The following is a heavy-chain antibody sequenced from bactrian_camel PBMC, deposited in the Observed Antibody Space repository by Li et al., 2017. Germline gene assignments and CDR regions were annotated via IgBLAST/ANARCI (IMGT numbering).Heavy chain of an antibody. V-gene: IGHV3-3*01. CDR2: IVEDGGTT. CDR3: KIALGGGGSCRGDY. D-gene: IGHD6*01. Sequence: HVQLVESGGGSVQAGGSLRLSCAASKSRYCMGWFRQSSGEEREAVATIVEDGGTTYYADSVKGRFIISRDNAKITVDLQMNDLKPEDTAMYYCKIALGGGGSCRGDYWGQGTQVTVS. CDR1: KSRYC. J-gene: IGHJ4*01.